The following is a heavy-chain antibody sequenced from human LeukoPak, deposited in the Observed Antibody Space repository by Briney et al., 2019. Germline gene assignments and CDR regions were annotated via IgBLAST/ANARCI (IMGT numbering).Heavy chain of an antibody. CDR2: LRKDGTYS. Sequence: GGSLRLACAASGFAFSSYGMYWVRQTPDKGLEWVAYLRKDGTYSNYADSVRGRFTISRDNSKNTLDLQMSSLRVEDTAVYYCASGGPTTRNLDYWGAGTLVTVSS. CDR3: ASGGPTTRNLDY. V-gene: IGHV3-30*02. J-gene: IGHJ4*02. CDR1: GFAFSSYG. D-gene: IGHD1-26*01.